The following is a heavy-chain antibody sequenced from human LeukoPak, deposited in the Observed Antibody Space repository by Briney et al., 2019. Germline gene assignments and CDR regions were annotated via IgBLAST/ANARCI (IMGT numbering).Heavy chain of an antibody. V-gene: IGHV3-7*01. CDR3: ARVQRGSSHYYYYMDV. D-gene: IGHD6-6*01. CDR1: GFTFSSYW. J-gene: IGHJ6*03. Sequence: GESLRLSCAASGFTFSSYWMSWVRQAPGKGLEWVANIKQDGSEKYYVDSVKGRFTISRDNAKNSLYLQMNSLRAEDTAVYYCARVQRGSSHYYYYMDVWGKGTTVTVSS. CDR2: IKQDGSEK.